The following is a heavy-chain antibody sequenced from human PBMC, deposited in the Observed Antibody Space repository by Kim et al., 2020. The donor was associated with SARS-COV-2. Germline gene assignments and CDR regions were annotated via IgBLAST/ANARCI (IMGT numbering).Heavy chain of an antibody. V-gene: IGHV4-31*03. CDR1: GGSISSGGYY. CDR2: IYYSGST. J-gene: IGHJ3*02. Sequence: SQTLSLTCTVSGGSISSGGYYWSWIRQHPGKGLEWIGYIYYSGSTYYNPSLKSRVTISVDTSKNQFSLKLSSVTAADTPVYYCASRAGELRTCCAFDIWGQGTMVTVSS. CDR3: ASRAGELRTCCAFDI. D-gene: IGHD1-26*01.